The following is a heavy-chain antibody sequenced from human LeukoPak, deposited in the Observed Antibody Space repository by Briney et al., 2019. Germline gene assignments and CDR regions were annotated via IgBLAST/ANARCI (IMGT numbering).Heavy chain of an antibody. CDR3: AREGIAAAGTPRGH. CDR2: ISSSSSYI. J-gene: IGHJ6*04. V-gene: IGHV3-21*01. D-gene: IGHD6-13*01. Sequence: GGSLRLSCAASGFTFDKAWMSWVRQAPGKGLEWVSSISSSSSYIYYADSVKGRFTISRDNAKNSLYLQMNSLRAEDTAVYYCAREGIAAAGTPRGHWGKGTTVTVSS. CDR1: GFTFDKAW.